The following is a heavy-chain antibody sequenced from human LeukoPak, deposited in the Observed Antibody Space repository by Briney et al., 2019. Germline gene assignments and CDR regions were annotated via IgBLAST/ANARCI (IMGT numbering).Heavy chain of an antibody. CDR1: GGLLCGYY. CDR2: INQSGST. J-gene: IGHJ4*02. Sequence: SEPLSLTCAVYGGLLCGYYWRGIPHPPGKALECSGEINQSGSTNYNTSLKSRVTISVDTSKNQFSLKLSSVTAAGTAVYYCARGLPRIAARFWTDYWGQGTLVTVSS. CDR3: ARGLPRIAARFWTDY. D-gene: IGHD6-6*01. V-gene: IGHV4-34*01.